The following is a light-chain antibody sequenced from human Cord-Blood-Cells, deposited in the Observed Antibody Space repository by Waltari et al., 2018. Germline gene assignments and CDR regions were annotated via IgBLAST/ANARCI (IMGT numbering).Light chain of an antibody. V-gene: IGKV1-39*01. CDR3: QQSYSTPLT. Sequence: DIQMTQSPSSLSASVVDRLTLTCRASQSTISYLNWYQQKPGKAPKLLIYAASSLQSGVPSRFSGSGSGTDFTLTISSLQPEDFATYYCQQSYSTPLTFGGGTKVEIK. CDR1: QSTISY. J-gene: IGKJ4*01. CDR2: AAS.